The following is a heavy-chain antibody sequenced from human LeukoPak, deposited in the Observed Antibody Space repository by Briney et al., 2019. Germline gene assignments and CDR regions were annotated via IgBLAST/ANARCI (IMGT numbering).Heavy chain of an antibody. CDR1: GFSFSSYS. D-gene: IGHD3-9*01. CDR3: ARVNDATGSMGY. CDR2: INSSSSII. Sequence: PGGSLRLSCAASGFSFSSYSMNWVRQAPGKGLEWVSYINSSSSIIYYADSVKGRFTISRDNGKNSLYPQMNSLRDEDTAVYYCARVNDATGSMGYWGQGTLVTVSS. V-gene: IGHV3-48*02. J-gene: IGHJ4*02.